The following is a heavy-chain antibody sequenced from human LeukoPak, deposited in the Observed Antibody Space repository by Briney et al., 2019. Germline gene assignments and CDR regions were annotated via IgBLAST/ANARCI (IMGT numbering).Heavy chain of an antibody. D-gene: IGHD1-26*01. V-gene: IGHV4-59*01. CDR3: ARDLGMTKYTGSWFDP. Sequence: PSETLSLTCTVSGGSISSYYWSWIRQPPGKGLEWIGYIYYSGSTNYNPSLKSRVTISVDTSKNQFSLKLSSVTAPDTAVYYCARDLGMTKYTGSWFDPWGQGTLVTVSS. J-gene: IGHJ5*02. CDR1: GGSISSYY. CDR2: IYYSGST.